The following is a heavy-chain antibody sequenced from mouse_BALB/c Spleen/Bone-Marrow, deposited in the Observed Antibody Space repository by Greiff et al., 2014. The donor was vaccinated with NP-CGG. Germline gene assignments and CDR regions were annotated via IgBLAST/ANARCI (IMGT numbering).Heavy chain of an antibody. D-gene: IGHD2-10*02. Sequence: EVKLVESGPEPVKPGASVKMSCKASGYTFTSYVMHWVKQKPGQGLEWIGYIHPYNDGTKYNERFKGKATLTSDKSSSTAYMELSSLTSEDSPVYYCARTILGYYFDYWGQGTTLTVSS. CDR3: ARTILGYYFDY. CDR1: GYTFTSYV. CDR2: IHPYNDGT. V-gene: IGHV1-14*01. J-gene: IGHJ2*01.